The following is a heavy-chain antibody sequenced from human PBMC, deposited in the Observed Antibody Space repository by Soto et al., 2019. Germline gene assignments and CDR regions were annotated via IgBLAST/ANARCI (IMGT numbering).Heavy chain of an antibody. CDR3: ARGFVAAAGNVDFDY. CDR1: GGSISSYY. V-gene: IGHV4-59*01. J-gene: IGHJ4*02. Sequence: QVQLQESGPGLVKPSETLSLTGTVSGGSISSYYWSWIRQPPGKGLEGIGYIYYSGSTNYNPSLKSRVTLSVDTSTTQSSMKLSSVTAADTAVYYCARGFVAAAGNVDFDYWGQGTLVTVSS. D-gene: IGHD6-13*01. CDR2: IYYSGST.